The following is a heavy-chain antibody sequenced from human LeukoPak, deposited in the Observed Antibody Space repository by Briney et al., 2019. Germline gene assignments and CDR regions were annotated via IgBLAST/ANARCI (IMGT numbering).Heavy chain of an antibody. CDR3: SIVVIPPLYFGF. CDR2: INSDGSST. Sequence: GRSLRLSCAAPGFTFSSYWLHWVRQAPGKALMWVPRINSDGSSTSYADSVKGRFTISRDNAKNTLYLQMNSLRAEDTAVYYCSIVVIPPLYFGFWGQGTLVTVSS. V-gene: IGHV3-74*01. CDR1: GFTFSSYW. D-gene: IGHD3-22*01. J-gene: IGHJ4*02.